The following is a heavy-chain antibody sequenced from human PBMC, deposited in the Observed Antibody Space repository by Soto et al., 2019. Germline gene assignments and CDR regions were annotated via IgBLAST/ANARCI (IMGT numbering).Heavy chain of an antibody. Sequence: QVQLVQSGAEVKKPGSSVKVSCKASGGTFSSYTISWVRQAPGQGLEWMGRIIPILGIANYAQKFQGRVTITADKYTSKDYMELSSLRSDDTDVYYCASEYSSSYNDRYRTFHPWCQGSLVTV. V-gene: IGHV1-69*02. CDR2: IIPILGIA. CDR3: ASEYSSSYNDRYRTFHP. D-gene: IGHD6-6*01. J-gene: IGHJ5*02. CDR1: GGTFSSYT.